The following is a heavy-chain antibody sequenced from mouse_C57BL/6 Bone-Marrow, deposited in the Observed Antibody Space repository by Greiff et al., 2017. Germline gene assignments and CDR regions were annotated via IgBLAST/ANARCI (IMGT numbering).Heavy chain of an antibody. D-gene: IGHD4-1*01. J-gene: IGHJ2*01. CDR3: TALGYYFDY. Sequence: EVMLVESGGGLVQPGGSMKLSCVASGFTFSNYWMNWVRQSPEKGLEWVAQIRLKSDNYATHYAESVKGRFTISRDDSKSSVYLQMNNLRAEDTGIYYCTALGYYFDYWGQGTTLTVSS. V-gene: IGHV6-3*01. CDR1: GFTFSNYW. CDR2: IRLKSDNYAT.